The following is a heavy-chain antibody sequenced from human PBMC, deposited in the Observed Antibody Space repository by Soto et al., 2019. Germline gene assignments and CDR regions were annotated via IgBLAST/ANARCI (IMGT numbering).Heavy chain of an antibody. V-gene: IGHV5-10-1*01. CDR2: IDPSDSYT. J-gene: IGHJ5*02. CDR1: GYNFTGYW. Sequence: GESLKICLTGSGYNFTGYWISWVRQMTGKCLEWMGRIDPSDSYTNYSPSFQGHVTISADKSISTAYLQWSSLKASDTAMYYCARHGTCSSTSCSLGQNWFDPWRQGTLVTVSS. CDR3: ARHGTCSSTSCSLGQNWFDP. D-gene: IGHD2-2*01.